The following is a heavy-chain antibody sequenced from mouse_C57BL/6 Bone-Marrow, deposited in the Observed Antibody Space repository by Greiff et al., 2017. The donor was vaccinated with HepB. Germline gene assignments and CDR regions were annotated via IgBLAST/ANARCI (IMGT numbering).Heavy chain of an antibody. V-gene: IGHV14-4*01. CDR3: TCYDSFAY. CDR2: IDPENGDT. D-gene: IGHD2-4*01. J-gene: IGHJ3*01. Sequence: VQLQQSGAELVRPGASVKLSCTASGFNIKDDYMHWVKQRPEQGLEWIGWIDPENGDTEYASKFQGKATITADTSSNTAYLQLHSLTSEDTAVYYCTCYDSFAYWGQGTLVTVSA. CDR1: GFNIKDDY.